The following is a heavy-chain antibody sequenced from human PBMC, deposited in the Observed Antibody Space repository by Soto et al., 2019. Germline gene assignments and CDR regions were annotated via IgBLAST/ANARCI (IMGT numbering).Heavy chain of an antibody. J-gene: IGHJ5*02. CDR1: GYSISSGYY. V-gene: IGHV4-38-2*01. CDR3: ARASGGNSGWGHWSDP. D-gene: IGHD2-21*02. Sequence: PSETLSLTXAVSGYSISSGYYWGWIRQPPGRGLEWIGSISHSGTTYYNPSLRSRVTISIDTSNNQFSLKLSSVTAADTAVYYCARASGGNSGWGHWSDPWGQGTLVTVSS. CDR2: ISHSGTT.